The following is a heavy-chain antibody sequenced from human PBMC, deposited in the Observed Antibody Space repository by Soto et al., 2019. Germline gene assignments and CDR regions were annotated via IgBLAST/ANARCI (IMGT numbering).Heavy chain of an antibody. CDR1: GGSISSYY. Sequence: PSETLSLTCTVSGGSISSYYWSWIRQPPGKGLEWIGYIYYSGSTNYNPSLKSRVTISVGSSKNQFSLKLSSVTAADTAVHYCARETSTAAGRVFDYWDQGTLVTVSS. V-gene: IGHV4-59*01. CDR2: IYYSGST. J-gene: IGHJ4*02. D-gene: IGHD6-13*01. CDR3: ARETSTAAGRVFDY.